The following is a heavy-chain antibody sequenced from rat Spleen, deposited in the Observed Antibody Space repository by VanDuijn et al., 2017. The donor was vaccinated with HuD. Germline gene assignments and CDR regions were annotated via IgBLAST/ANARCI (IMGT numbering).Heavy chain of an antibody. V-gene: IGHV5-29*01. D-gene: IGHD4-3*01. Sequence: VQLVESDGGLVLPGRSLKLSCAASGFTFSDYDMAWVRQAPTKGLEWVATIFHDGSPTFYRDSVKGRFTVSRDNAQSTLNLQMDSLRSEDTATYYCARPRHNSGFTWFAYWGQGTLVTVSS. CDR3: ARPRHNSGFTWFAY. CDR1: GFTFSDYD. CDR2: IFHDGSPT. J-gene: IGHJ3*01.